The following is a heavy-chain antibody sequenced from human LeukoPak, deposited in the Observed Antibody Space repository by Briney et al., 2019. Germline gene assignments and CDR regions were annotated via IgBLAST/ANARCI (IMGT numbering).Heavy chain of an antibody. CDR3: AKDPGGQSFCDSYGMDV. V-gene: IGHV3-23*01. CDR2: ISGSGGST. CDR1: GFTFSSYA. D-gene: IGHD4-23*01. Sequence: PGGSLRLSCAASGFTFSSYAMTWVRQAPGKGLEWVSGISGSGGSTYYADSVKGRFTISRDNSKNTLSLQLNSLRAEDTAVYYCAKDPGGQSFCDSYGMDVWGRGTPVTVSS. J-gene: IGHJ6*02.